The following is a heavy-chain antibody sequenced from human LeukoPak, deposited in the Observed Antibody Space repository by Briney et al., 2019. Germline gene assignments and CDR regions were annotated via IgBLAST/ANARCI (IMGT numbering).Heavy chain of an antibody. J-gene: IGHJ4*02. D-gene: IGHD6-13*01. CDR1: GFTFDDYA. CDR3: ARNRYSSSWYPSHFDY. V-gene: IGHV3-43D*03. Sequence: GSLRLSCAASGFTFDDYAMHWVRQAPGKGLEWVSLISWDGGSTYYADSVKGRFTISRDNSKNSLYLQMNSLRAEDTALYYCARNRYSSSWYPSHFDYWGQGTLVTVSS. CDR2: ISWDGGST.